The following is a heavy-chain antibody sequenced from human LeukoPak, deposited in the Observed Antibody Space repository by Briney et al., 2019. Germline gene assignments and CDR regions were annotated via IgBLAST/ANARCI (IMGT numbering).Heavy chain of an antibody. V-gene: IGHV3-23*01. D-gene: IGHD6-13*01. CDR3: AKRPKYCNSWIDF. CDR1: GFTFNNFA. CDR2: LSGSGSST. Sequence: PGGSLRLSCAASGFTFNNFAMSWVRQAPGKGLDWVSGLSGSGSSTFYADSVKGRFIISRDNSNSTLYLQMNSLRAEDTAVYYCAKRPKYCNSWIDFWGQGTLVTVSS. J-gene: IGHJ4*02.